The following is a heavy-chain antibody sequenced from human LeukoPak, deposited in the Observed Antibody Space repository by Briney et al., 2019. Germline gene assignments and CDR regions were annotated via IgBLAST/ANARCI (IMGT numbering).Heavy chain of an antibody. D-gene: IGHD3-10*01. Sequence: GGSLRLSCAASGFIFSSHAMHWVRQAPGKGLEWVSGISESGGSTYYADSVKGRFTSSRDNSKNTLYLQMNNLRAEDTAAYYCAKGSFWGQGTLVTVSS. CDR2: ISESGGST. CDR1: GFIFSSHA. J-gene: IGHJ4*02. V-gene: IGHV3-23*01. CDR3: AKGSF.